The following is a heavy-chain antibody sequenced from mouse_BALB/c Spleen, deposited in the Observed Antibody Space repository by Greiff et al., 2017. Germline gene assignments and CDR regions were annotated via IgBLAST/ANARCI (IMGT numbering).Heavy chain of an antibody. J-gene: IGHJ4*01. CDR3: TRGDEDYAMGY. V-gene: IGHV1-69*02. CDR1: GYTFTSYW. CDR2: IYPSDSYT. Sequence: QVQLKQPGAELVRPGASVKLSCKASGYTFTSYWINWVKQRPGQGLEWIGNIYPSDSYTNYNQKFKDKATLTVDKSSSTAYMQLSSPTSEDSAVYYCTRGDEDYAMGYWGQGTSVTVSS. D-gene: IGHD3-3*01.